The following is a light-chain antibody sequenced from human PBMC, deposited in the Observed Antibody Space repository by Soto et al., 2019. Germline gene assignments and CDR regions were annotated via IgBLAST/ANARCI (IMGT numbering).Light chain of an antibody. Sequence: EIVMTQSPATLSVSPGERATLSCRASQSVSSKLAWYQQKPGQAPRLLIYGASTRSTGIPARFSGSGSGTEFTLTISSLQSEDFAVYYCQQYNNWPPITFGQGKRREIK. J-gene: IGKJ5*01. V-gene: IGKV3-15*01. CDR2: GAS. CDR3: QQYNNWPPIT. CDR1: QSVSSK.